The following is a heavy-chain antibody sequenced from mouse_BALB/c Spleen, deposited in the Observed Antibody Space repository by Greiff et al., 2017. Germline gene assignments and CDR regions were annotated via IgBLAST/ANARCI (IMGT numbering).Heavy chain of an antibody. CDR1: GYTFSSYW. J-gene: IGHJ2*01. V-gene: IGHV1-9*01. CDR2: ILPGSGST. D-gene: IGHD2-3*01. CDR3: ATSDGYLYYFDY. Sequence: QVHVKQSGAELMKPGASVKISCKATGYTFSSYWIEWVKQRPGHGLEWIGEILPGSGSTNYNEKFKGKATFTADTSSNTAYMQLSSLTSEDSAVYYCATSDGYLYYFDYWGQGTTLTVSS.